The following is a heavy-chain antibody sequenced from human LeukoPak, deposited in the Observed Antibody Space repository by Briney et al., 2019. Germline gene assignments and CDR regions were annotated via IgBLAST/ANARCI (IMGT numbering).Heavy chain of an antibody. D-gene: IGHD3-16*01. Sequence: GGSLRLSCAASGFTFSSYAMSWVRQAPGKGLEWVSAISGSGGSTYYADSVTGRFTISRDNSKNTLYLQMNSLRAEDTAIYYCAKVTGGDMITYGGLDYWGQGTLVTVSS. CDR2: ISGSGGST. CDR3: AKVTGGDMITYGGLDY. J-gene: IGHJ4*02. V-gene: IGHV3-23*01. CDR1: GFTFSSYA.